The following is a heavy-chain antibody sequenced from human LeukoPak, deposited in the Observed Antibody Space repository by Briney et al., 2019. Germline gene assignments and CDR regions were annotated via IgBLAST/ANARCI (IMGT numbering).Heavy chain of an antibody. CDR1: GGSFSGYY. D-gene: IGHD3-3*01. V-gene: IGHV4-34*01. CDR3: ARTLRTLYYYYGMDV. Sequence: PSETLSLTCAVYGGSFSGYYWSWIRQPPGKGLEWIGEINHSGSTNYNPSLKSRVTISVDTSKNQFSLKLSSVTAADTAVYYCARTLRTLYYYYGMDVWGQGTTVTFSS. CDR2: INHSGST. J-gene: IGHJ6*02.